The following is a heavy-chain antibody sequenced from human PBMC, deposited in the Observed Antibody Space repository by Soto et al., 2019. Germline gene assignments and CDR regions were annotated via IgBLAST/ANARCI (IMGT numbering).Heavy chain of an antibody. Sequence: QVQLQESGPGLVKPSQTLSLTCTVSGGSISSGGYYWSWIRQHPGKGLEWIGYRYYRGGTDYNPSLKNRVTISVDTSKNRFSLKLTSVTAADTAVYFCAREAVNNAFDIWGQGTKVTVSS. D-gene: IGHD6-19*01. CDR1: GGSISSGGYY. CDR3: AREAVNNAFDI. J-gene: IGHJ3*02. CDR2: RYYRGGT. V-gene: IGHV4-31*03.